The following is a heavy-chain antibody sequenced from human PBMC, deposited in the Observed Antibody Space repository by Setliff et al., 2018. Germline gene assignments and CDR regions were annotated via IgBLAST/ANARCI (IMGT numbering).Heavy chain of an antibody. J-gene: IGHJ6*03. Sequence: SETLSLTCIVSGESIDSVATGNHYWNWIRQPVGKGLEWIGHIFLTGSTDYDPSFRSRATISLDMSKSQFFLKLNSVTAADTAVYYCARMSGFLYMDVWGKGTPVTVSS. CDR2: IFLTGST. CDR3: ARMSGFLYMDV. D-gene: IGHD3-3*01. V-gene: IGHV4-61*09. CDR1: GESIDSVATGNHY.